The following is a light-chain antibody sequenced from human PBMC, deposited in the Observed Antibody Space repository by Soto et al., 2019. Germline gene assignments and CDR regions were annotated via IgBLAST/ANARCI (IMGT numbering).Light chain of an antibody. J-gene: IGKJ1*01. CDR3: QQFASSRWT. CDR2: GSS. Sequence: EIVLTQSPGTLSLSPRERATLSCMSSQSVSGSYLAWYQHKPGQAPRLLIYGSSSRATGVPDRFSGSASGTDFTLTITRLEPEDVAVYYCQQFASSRWTFGQGTKVDI. CDR1: QSVSGSY. V-gene: IGKV3-20*01.